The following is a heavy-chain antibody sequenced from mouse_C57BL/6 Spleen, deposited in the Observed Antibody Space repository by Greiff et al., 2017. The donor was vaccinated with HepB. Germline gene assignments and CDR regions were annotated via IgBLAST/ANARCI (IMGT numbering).Heavy chain of an antibody. J-gene: IGHJ2*01. Sequence: VKLMESGAELARPGASVKLSCKASGYTFTSYGISWVKQRTGQGLEWIGEIYPRSGNTYYNEKFKGKATLTADKSSSTAYMELRSLTSEDSAVYFCARYPFTTVVATDYFDYWGQGTTLTVSS. CDR1: GYTFTSYG. CDR2: IYPRSGNT. V-gene: IGHV1-81*01. D-gene: IGHD1-1*01. CDR3: ARYPFTTVVATDYFDY.